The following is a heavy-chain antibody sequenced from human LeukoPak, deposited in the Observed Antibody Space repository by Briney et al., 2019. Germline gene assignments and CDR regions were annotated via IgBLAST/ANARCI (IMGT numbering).Heavy chain of an antibody. CDR1: GDSMSTNNYH. CDR2: ISYRGTT. V-gene: IGHV4-39*01. CDR3: ARRAAVGKNCIAP. D-gene: IGHD6-13*01. Sequence: PSETLSLTCAVSGDSMSTNNYHWGWIRQPPGKGLEWIGSISYRGTTYYNPSLKSRVTISVDTSENLFSLKVNYVTAADTAVYYCARRAAVGKNCIAPWGQGTLVTVSS. J-gene: IGHJ5*02.